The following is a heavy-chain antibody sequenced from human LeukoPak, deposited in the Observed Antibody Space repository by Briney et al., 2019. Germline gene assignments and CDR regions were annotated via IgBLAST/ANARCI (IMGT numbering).Heavy chain of an antibody. CDR1: GFSFSSYS. CDR3: ARDRYGANSPFDY. V-gene: IGHV3-33*08. CDR2: IWYDGSKN. Sequence: QPGGSLRLSCAASGFSFSSYSMNWVRRAPGKGLEWVGVIWYDGSKNYHADSVKGRFTISRDNSKNTLDLQMNSLRAEDTAVYYCARDRYGANSPFDYWGQGTLVTVSS. D-gene: IGHD4-23*01. J-gene: IGHJ4*02.